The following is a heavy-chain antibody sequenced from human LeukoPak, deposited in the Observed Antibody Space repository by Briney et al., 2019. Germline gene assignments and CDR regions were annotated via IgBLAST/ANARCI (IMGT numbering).Heavy chain of an antibody. Sequence: GGSLRLSCAASGFTVSSNYMSWVRQAPGKGLEWVSVIYSGGSTYYADSVKGRFTISRDNSKNTLYPQMNSLRAEDTAVYYCARDRLTMVRGVTYGMDVWGQGTTVTVSS. J-gene: IGHJ6*02. V-gene: IGHV3-66*01. CDR3: ARDRLTMVRGVTYGMDV. CDR1: GFTVSSNY. CDR2: IYSGGST. D-gene: IGHD3-10*01.